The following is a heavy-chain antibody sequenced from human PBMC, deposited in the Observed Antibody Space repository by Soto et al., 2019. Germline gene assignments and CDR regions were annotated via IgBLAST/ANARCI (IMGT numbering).Heavy chain of an antibody. CDR2: IWYDGSNK. CDR1: GFTFSSYG. J-gene: IGHJ4*02. D-gene: IGHD6-13*01. Sequence: GGSLRLSCAASGFTFSSYGMHWVRQAPGKGLEWVAVIWYDGSNKYYADSVKGRFTISRDNSKNTLYLQMNSLRAEDTAVYYCARDQLGSWYRVDYWGQGTLVTVSS. V-gene: IGHV3-33*01. CDR3: ARDQLGSWYRVDY.